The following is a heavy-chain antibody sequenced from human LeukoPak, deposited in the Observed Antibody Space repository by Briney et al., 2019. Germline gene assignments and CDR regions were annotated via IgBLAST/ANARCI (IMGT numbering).Heavy chain of an antibody. D-gene: IGHD4-17*01. Sequence: PGGSLRLSCAASGFTFSYFWMHWFRQTPGKGLVWVSCINTDGSYSSYADSVKGRFTISGDNVRNTLYLQMNSLRAEDSAVYYCARDFDGPRASDYWGQGISVTVSS. CDR1: GFTFSYFW. CDR2: INTDGSYS. CDR3: ARDFDGPRASDY. J-gene: IGHJ4*02. V-gene: IGHV3-74*01.